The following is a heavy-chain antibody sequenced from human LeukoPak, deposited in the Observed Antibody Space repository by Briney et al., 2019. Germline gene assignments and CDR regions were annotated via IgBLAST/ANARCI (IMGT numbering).Heavy chain of an antibody. CDR3: AKNQAVAGMYYFDY. J-gene: IGHJ4*02. D-gene: IGHD6-19*01. CDR1: GFTFSSYG. Sequence: GGSLRLSCAASGFTFSSYGMHWVRQAPGKGLEWVAVISYDGSNKYYADSVKGRFTISRDNSKNTLYLQMNSLRAEDTAVYYCAKNQAVAGMYYFDYWGQGTLVTVPS. V-gene: IGHV3-30*18. CDR2: ISYDGSNK.